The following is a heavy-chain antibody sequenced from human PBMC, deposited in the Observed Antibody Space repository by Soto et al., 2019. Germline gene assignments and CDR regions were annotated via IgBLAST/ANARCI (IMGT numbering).Heavy chain of an antibody. CDR1: NGSISSSISY. J-gene: IGHJ5*02. V-gene: IGHV4-39*01. CDR3: ARLGAYYQALDP. D-gene: IGHD3-3*01. Sequence: SETLSLTCTVSNGSISSSISYWGWIRQPPGGGLAWIGSIYHNGNTYYNPSLKSRVTISVDTSKNQFSLKLSSVTAADTALYFCARLGAYYQALDPWGRGTLVTVSS. CDR2: IYHNGNT.